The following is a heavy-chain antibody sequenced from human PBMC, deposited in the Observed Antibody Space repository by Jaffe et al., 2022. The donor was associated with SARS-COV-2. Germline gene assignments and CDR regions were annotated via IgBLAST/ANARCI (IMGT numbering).Heavy chain of an antibody. CDR2: ISAYNGNT. CDR3: ARDSAQLRLGELSLYNPFDY. D-gene: IGHD3-16*02. V-gene: IGHV1-18*01. Sequence: QVQLVQSGAEVKKPGASVKVSCKASGYTFTSYGISWVRQAPGQGLEWMGWISAYNGNTNYAQKLQGRVTMTTDTSTSTAYMELRSLRSDDTAVYYCARDSAQLRLGELSLYNPFDYWGQGTLVTVSS. CDR1: GYTFTSYG. J-gene: IGHJ4*02.